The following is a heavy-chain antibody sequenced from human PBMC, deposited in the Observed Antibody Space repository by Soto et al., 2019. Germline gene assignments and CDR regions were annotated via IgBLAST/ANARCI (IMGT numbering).Heavy chain of an antibody. D-gene: IGHD3-9*01. CDR3: AIGLRYFDLYYGSDF. J-gene: IGHJ6*02. CDR2: LSGSGGST. CDR1: GFTFNSYA. Sequence: GASLRLSCAASGFTFNSYAMNWVRQAPGKGLEWVSALSGSGGSTYYADSVKGRFTISRDNSKNTLYLQMNSLRAEDTAVYYCAIGLRYFDLYYGSDFWGHWTTVSV. V-gene: IGHV3-23*01.